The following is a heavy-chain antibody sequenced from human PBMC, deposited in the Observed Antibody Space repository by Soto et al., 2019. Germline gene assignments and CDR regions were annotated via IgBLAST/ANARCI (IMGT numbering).Heavy chain of an antibody. D-gene: IGHD2-21*02. Sequence: GGSLRLSCAASGFTFGNYAMNWVRQAPGKGLEWISSISDPGTSTYYANSVKGRFSMSRDNSKNTPFLQMNRLRADDTAVYFCAKSLVTPSDAFDLWGRGTLVTVSS. V-gene: IGHV3-23*01. J-gene: IGHJ3*01. CDR1: GFTFGNYA. CDR3: AKSLVTPSDAFDL. CDR2: ISDPGTST.